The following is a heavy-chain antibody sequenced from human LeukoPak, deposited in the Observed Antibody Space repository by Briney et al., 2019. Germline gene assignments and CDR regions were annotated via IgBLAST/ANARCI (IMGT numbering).Heavy chain of an antibody. CDR1: GLNFIDAR. D-gene: IGHD4-17*01. V-gene: IGHV3-15*05. Sequence: SGGSLRLSCAVSGLNFIDARISWARQAPGKGLEWVARIKSIINGGTVDYAAPMKGRFFISRDDLENTVYLQMNSLRTEDTAVYYCIHWKTNYVVYSTWSQGTLVSVSS. J-gene: IGHJ5*02. CDR2: IKSIINGGTV. CDR3: IHWKTNYVVYST.